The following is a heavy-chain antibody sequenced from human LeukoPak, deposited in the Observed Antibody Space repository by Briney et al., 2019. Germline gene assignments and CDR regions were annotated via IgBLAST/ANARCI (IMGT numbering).Heavy chain of an antibody. V-gene: IGHV4-4*07. CDR2: MYTSGST. D-gene: IGHD4-23*01. Sequence: PSETLSLTCTVSGGSISSYSWSWIRQPAVKGLEWIGRMYTSGSTKYNPSLKSRVTMSVDTSKDQFSLKLSSVTAADTAVYYCARATPDYGGNHRNFDYWGQGTLVTVSS. CDR1: GGSISSYS. J-gene: IGHJ4*02. CDR3: ARATPDYGGNHRNFDY.